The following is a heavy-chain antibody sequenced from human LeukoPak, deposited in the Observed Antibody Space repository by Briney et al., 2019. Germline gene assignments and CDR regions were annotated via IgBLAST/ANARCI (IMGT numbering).Heavy chain of an antibody. CDR2: INHSGST. CDR1: GGSFSGYY. V-gene: IGHV4-34*01. Sequence: SETLSLTCAVYGGSFSGYYWSWIRQPPGKGLEWIGEINHSGSTNYNPSLKSRVTISVDTSKNQFSLKLSSVTAADTAVYYCARFLEYPSSGPYYYGMDVWGQGTTVTVSS. CDR3: ARFLEYPSSGPYYYGMDV. D-gene: IGHD3-22*01. J-gene: IGHJ6*02.